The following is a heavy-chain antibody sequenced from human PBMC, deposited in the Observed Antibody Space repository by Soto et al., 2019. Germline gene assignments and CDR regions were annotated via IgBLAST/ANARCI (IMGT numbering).Heavy chain of an antibody. CDR3: TTAMVNYYYYGMDV. CDR2: IKSKTDGGTT. CDR1: GFTFSNAW. J-gene: IGHJ6*02. Sequence: LRLSCAASGFTFSNAWMSWVRQAPGKGLEWVGRIKSKTDGGTTDYAAPVKGRFTISRDDSKNTLYLQMNSLKTEDTAVYYCTTAMVNYYYYGMDVWGQGTTVTVSS. V-gene: IGHV3-15*01. D-gene: IGHD5-18*01.